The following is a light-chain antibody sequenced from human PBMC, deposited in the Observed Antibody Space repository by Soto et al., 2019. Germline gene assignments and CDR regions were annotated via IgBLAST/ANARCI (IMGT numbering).Light chain of an antibody. CDR2: KVS. CDR1: SSDVGDGDF. Sequence: QSALTQPASVSGSPRQSITISCTGTSSDVGDGDFVSWYQQRPGNAPKLMIYKVSNRPSGVSNLFSGSKSGNTASLTISGLQAEDEADYYCCSYTRSYTWVFGGVTQLTVL. V-gene: IGLV2-14*01. J-gene: IGLJ3*02. CDR3: CSYTRSYTWV.